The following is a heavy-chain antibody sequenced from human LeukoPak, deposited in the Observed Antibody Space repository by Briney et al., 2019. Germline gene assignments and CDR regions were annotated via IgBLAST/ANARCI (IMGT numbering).Heavy chain of an antibody. J-gene: IGHJ4*02. V-gene: IGHV4-59*01. CDR2: IYYSGST. Sequence: PSETLSLTCTVSGGSISSYYWSWIRQPPGKGLEWIGYIYYSGSTNYNPSLKSRVTISLDTSKNQFSLKLSSVPAADTAVYYCARHHYYDSSGYRDYWGQGTLVTVSS. D-gene: IGHD3-22*01. CDR1: GGSISSYY. CDR3: ARHHYYDSSGYRDY.